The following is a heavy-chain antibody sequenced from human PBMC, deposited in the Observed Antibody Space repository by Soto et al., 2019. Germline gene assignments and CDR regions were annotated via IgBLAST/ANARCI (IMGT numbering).Heavy chain of an antibody. CDR3: ARKDKSGYFNWFDP. J-gene: IGHJ5*02. CDR1: GYKFTSYW. V-gene: IGHV5-51*01. CDR2: IFPSDSDT. D-gene: IGHD3-22*01. Sequence: GASLKISCRTSGYKFTSYWIAGVREMPGKGLEWMGIIFPSDSDTRYSPSFQGQVTISADRSTSTVFLQWASLKASDTAVYFCARKDKSGYFNWFDPWGQGTLVTVSS.